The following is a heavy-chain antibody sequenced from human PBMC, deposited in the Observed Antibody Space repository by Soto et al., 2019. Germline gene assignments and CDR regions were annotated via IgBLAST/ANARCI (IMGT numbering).Heavy chain of an antibody. CDR3: AIDYGPELAHYYYGMDV. V-gene: IGHV3-30*03. Sequence: PGGSLRLPCAASGFTFSSYGMHWVRQAPGKGLEWVAVISYDGSNKYYADSVKGRFTISRDNSKNTLSLQMNSLRAEDTAVYYCAIDYGPELAHYYYGMDVWGQATTVTVSS. CDR2: ISYDGSNK. CDR1: GFTFSSYG. D-gene: IGHD1-7*01. J-gene: IGHJ6*02.